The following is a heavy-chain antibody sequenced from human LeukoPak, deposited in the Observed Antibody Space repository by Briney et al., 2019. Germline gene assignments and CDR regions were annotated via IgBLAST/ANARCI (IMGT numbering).Heavy chain of an antibody. CDR2: IYTSGST. J-gene: IGHJ6*02. V-gene: IGHV4-4*07. CDR3: ARERPLQTYYYYGMDV. Sequence: SETLSLTCTVSGGSISSYYWSWIRQPAGKGLEWIGRIYTSGSTNYNPSLKSRVTVSVDTSKNQFSLKLSSVTAADTAVYYCARERPLQTYYYYGMDVWGQGTTVTVSS. D-gene: IGHD5-24*01. CDR1: GGSISSYY.